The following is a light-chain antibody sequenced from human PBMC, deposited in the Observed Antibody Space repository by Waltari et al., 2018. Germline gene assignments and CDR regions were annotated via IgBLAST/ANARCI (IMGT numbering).Light chain of an antibody. J-gene: IGKJ4*01. CDR1: QSVSTD. CDR2: DSS. V-gene: IGKV3-11*01. Sequence: SCRASQSVSTDMAWYQQRPGQPPRLLIYDSSFRATVIPARFSGSGSETDFTLTISSLEPEDFAVYYCRLRYKWPLTFGGGSKVEI. CDR3: RLRYKWPLT.